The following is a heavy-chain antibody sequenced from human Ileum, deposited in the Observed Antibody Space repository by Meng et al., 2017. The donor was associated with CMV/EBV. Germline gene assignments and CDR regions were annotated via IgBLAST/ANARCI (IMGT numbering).Heavy chain of an antibody. D-gene: IGHD1-1*01. J-gene: IGHJ4*02. CDR3: AKDKGVLFFDY. Sequence: QVELVESGGGVVQPGGSLRLSCEASGITFSKAGMHWVRQAPGKGLEWVAFIFSDGSRKDYADSVKGRFTISRDDSENTLYLQMNSLRPEDTAVYYCAKDKGVLFFDYWGQGTLVTVSS. CDR1: GITFSKAG. V-gene: IGHV3-30*02. CDR2: IFSDGSRK.